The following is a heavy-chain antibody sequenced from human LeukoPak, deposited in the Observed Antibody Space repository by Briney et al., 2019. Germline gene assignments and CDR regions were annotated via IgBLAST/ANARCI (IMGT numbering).Heavy chain of an antibody. CDR1: GFTFSSYS. D-gene: IGHD3-22*01. CDR3: AREYYYDSSGSPNCMDV. CDR2: ISSSSSYI. Sequence: AGGSLRLSCAASGFTFSSYSMNWVRQAPGKGLEWVSSISSSSSYIYYADSVKGRFTISRDNAENSLYLQMNSLRAEDTAVYYCAREYYYDSSGSPNCMDVWGKGTTVTVSS. V-gene: IGHV3-21*01. J-gene: IGHJ6*03.